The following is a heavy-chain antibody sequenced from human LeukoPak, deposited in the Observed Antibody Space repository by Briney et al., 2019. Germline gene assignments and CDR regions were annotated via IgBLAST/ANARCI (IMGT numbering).Heavy chain of an antibody. CDR1: GGSTSTYY. V-gene: IGHV4-59*01. J-gene: IGHJ6*03. D-gene: IGHD5-24*01. CDR2: IYYSGSI. Sequence: SETLSLTCTVSGGSTSTYYWSWIRQPPGKGLEWIGYIYYSGSINYNPSLKSRVTMSVDTSRNQFSLKLSSVTAADTAIYYCAREERVYYYYMDVWGKGTTVTVSS. CDR3: AREERVYYYYMDV.